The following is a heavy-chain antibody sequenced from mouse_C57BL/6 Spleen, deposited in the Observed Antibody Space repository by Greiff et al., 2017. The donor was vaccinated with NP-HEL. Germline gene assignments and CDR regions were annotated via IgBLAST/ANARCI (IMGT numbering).Heavy chain of an antibody. Sequence: VQLQQSGAELVKPGASVKLSCKASGYTFTSYWMQWVKQRPGQGLEWIGEIDPSDSYTNYNQKFKGKATLTVDTSSSTAYMQLSSLTSEDSAVYYCARGTVVATRYFDVWGTGTTVTVSS. CDR2: IDPSDSYT. V-gene: IGHV1-50*01. D-gene: IGHD1-1*01. CDR1: GYTFTSYW. J-gene: IGHJ1*03. CDR3: ARGTVVATRYFDV.